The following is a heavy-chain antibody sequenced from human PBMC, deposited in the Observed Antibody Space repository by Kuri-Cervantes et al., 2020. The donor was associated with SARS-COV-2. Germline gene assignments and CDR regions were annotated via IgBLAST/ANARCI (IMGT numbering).Heavy chain of an antibody. J-gene: IGHJ4*02. Sequence: GGSLRLSCAASGFTFSSYEMNWVRQAPGKGLEWVSYISSSGSTIYYADSVKGRFTISRDNAKNSLYLQMNSLRAEDTAVYYCARPCDEGPTTPNWGQGTLVTVSS. CDR1: GFTFSSYE. CDR3: ARPCDEGPTTPN. D-gene: IGHD4-11*01. CDR2: ISSSGSTI. V-gene: IGHV3-48*03.